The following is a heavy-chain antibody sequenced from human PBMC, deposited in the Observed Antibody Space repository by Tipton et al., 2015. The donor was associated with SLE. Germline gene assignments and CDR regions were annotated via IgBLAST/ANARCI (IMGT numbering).Heavy chain of an antibody. J-gene: IGHJ6*03. V-gene: IGHV4-34*01. D-gene: IGHD1-26*01. Sequence: LRLSCAVYGGSFSGYYWGWIRQPPGKGLEWIGEINHSGSTNYNPSLKSRVTISVDTSKNQFSLKLSSATAADTAVYYCAREELLRYYYYYMDVWGKGTTVTVSS. CDR3: AREELLRYYYYYMDV. CDR2: INHSGST. CDR1: GGSFSGYY.